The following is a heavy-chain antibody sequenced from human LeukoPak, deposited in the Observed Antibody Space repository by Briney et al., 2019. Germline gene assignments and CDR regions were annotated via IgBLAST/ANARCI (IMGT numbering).Heavy chain of an antibody. J-gene: IGHJ4*02. CDR3: AKDSGTYCTNGVCYILDFDY. CDR1: GFTFSSYA. V-gene: IGHV3-23*01. D-gene: IGHD2-8*01. Sequence: GGSLRLSCAASGFTFSSYAMSWVRQAPGKGLEWVSAISGSGGSTYYADSVKGRFTISRDNSKNTLYLQMNSLRAEDTAVYYCAKDSGTYCTNGVCYILDFDYWGQGTLATVSS. CDR2: ISGSGGST.